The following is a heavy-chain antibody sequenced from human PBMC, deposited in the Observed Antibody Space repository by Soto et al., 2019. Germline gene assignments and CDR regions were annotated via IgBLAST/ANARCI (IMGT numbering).Heavy chain of an antibody. Sequence: GGSLRLSCAASGFTFSSYAMHWVRQAPGKGLEWVAVISYDGSNKYYADSVKGRFTISRDNSKNTLYLLMNSLRPEDTAVYSCARGGIVSGGFDSWGQGTPVTVSS. V-gene: IGHV3-30-3*01. D-gene: IGHD3-10*01. J-gene: IGHJ4*02. CDR2: ISYDGSNK. CDR3: ARGGIVSGGFDS. CDR1: GFTFSSYA.